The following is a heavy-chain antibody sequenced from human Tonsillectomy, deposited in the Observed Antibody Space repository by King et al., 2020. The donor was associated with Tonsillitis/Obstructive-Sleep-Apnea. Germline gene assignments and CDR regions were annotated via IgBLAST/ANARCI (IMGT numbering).Heavy chain of an antibody. CDR3: ARQGVVPAAIFYYYYYMDV. V-gene: IGHV4-39*01. Sequence: LQLQESGPGLVKPSETLSLTCTVSGGSISSSSYYWGWIRQPPGKGLEWIGSIYYSGSTYYNPSLESRVTISVDTSKNQFSLKLSSVTAADTAVYYCARQGVVPAAIFYYYYYMDVWGKGTTVTVSS. D-gene: IGHD2-2*01. J-gene: IGHJ6*03. CDR1: GGSISSSSYY. CDR2: IYYSGST.